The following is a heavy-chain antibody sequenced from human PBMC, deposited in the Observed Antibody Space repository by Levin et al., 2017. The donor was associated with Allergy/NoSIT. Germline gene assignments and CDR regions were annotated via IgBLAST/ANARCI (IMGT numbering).Heavy chain of an antibody. CDR1: GYTFTGYY. J-gene: IGHJ4*02. CDR3: ARRYSSGWYVGGLDY. D-gene: IGHD6-19*01. Sequence: LGASVKVSCKASGYTFTGYYMHWVRQAPGQGLEWMGWINPNSGGTNYAQKFQGRVTMTRDTSISTAYMELSRLRSDDTAVYYCARRYSSGWYVGGLDYWGQGTLVTVSS. CDR2: INPNSGGT. V-gene: IGHV1-2*03.